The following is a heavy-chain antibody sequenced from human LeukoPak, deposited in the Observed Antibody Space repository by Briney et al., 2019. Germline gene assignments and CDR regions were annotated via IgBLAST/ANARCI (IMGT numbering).Heavy chain of an antibody. J-gene: IGHJ4*02. V-gene: IGHV4-34*01. CDR3: TRLPLDYSVDY. CDR1: GGSFSGYY. CDR2: VSYFGTT. Sequence: PSETLSLTCAVYGGSFSGYYWSWIRQPPGKGLEGIGSVSYFGTTSYSPSLKSRVTMSIDTSKKQFSLQLSSVTAADTAVYYCTRLPLDYSVDYWGQGALVSVSS. D-gene: IGHD4-11*01.